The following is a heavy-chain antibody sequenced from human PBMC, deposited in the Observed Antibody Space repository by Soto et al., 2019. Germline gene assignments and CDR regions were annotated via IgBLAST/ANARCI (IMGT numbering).Heavy chain of an antibody. Sequence: SETLSLTCAVSGGSISSSNWWSWVRQPPGKGLEWIGEIFHFGGTNYNPSLKSRVTISVDKSKNQFSLRLNSVTAADTAVYYCARGSYASNFDYWGQGNMVTVS. V-gene: IGHV4-4*02. J-gene: IGHJ4*02. CDR1: GGSISSSNW. CDR2: IFHFGGT. CDR3: ARGSYASNFDY. D-gene: IGHD3-16*01.